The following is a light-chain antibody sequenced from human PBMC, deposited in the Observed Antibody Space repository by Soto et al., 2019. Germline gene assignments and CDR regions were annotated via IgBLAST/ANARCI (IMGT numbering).Light chain of an antibody. Sequence: EILTTQSPATLSVSPGERVTRSCRASQSVNNNVAWYQQKPGHTPRLLIYSASIGATGTPARFSGSGSGSDFTLTISSLQSEDFAVYYCQQYNKWPLTFGPGTKVDIK. CDR3: QQYNKWPLT. J-gene: IGKJ3*01. CDR2: SAS. CDR1: QSVNNN. V-gene: IGKV3-15*01.